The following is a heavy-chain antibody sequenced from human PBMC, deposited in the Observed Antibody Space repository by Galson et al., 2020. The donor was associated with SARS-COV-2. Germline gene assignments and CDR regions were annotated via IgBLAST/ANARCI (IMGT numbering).Heavy chain of an antibody. Sequence: QLGESLKISCAVSGFTFSSYGMHWVRQAPGKGLEWVADISYDGSNKYYADSVKGRSTISRDNSKTTLYLQMNSLRAEDRAVYYCAKDWVYYEILTGYYPNHYYYYYYGMDGWGQGTPVTVSS. J-gene: IGHJ6*02. CDR3: AKDWVYYEILTGYYPNHYYYYYYGMDG. D-gene: IGHD3-9*01. CDR2: ISYDGSNK. CDR1: GFTFSSYG. V-gene: IGHV3-30*18.